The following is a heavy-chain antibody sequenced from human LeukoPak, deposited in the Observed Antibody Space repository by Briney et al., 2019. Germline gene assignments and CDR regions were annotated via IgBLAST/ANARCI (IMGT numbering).Heavy chain of an antibody. D-gene: IGHD3-3*01. CDR2: ISGNDGRT. CDR3: VKDWADFWSGYFLFDY. CDR1: GFTFNNYA. J-gene: IGHJ4*02. V-gene: IGHV3-23*01. Sequence: GGSLRLSCAASGFTFNNYAMNWVRQAPGKGLEWVSAISGNDGRTYYADSVKGRFTISRDNSKKTVYLQMNSLRAEDTAEYYCVKDWADFWSGYFLFDYWGRGTLVTVSS.